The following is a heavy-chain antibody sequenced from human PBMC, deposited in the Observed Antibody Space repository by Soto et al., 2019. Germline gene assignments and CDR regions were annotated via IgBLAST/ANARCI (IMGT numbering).Heavy chain of an antibody. CDR1: GGSISSSSYS. D-gene: IGHD2-2*01. J-gene: IGHJ6*02. V-gene: IGHV4-39*01. CDR3: GRQQGHCSPTTCFGYYSVDV. CDR2: TYYNGSP. Sequence: QLPLQESGLTLVKASETLSLTCCVSGGSISSSSYSWGWIRQPPGKGLEWLGPTYYNGSPHYNPSQEVRVAISADTPNNQFSQKLSAVTAEDTAVYYCGRQQGHCSPTTCFGYYSVDVWGQGTTFTVS.